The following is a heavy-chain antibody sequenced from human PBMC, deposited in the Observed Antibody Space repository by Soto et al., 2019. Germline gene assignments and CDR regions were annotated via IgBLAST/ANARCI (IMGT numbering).Heavy chain of an antibody. CDR3: TRQSWWVAAPSFDP. CDR1: GFTFSGSA. J-gene: IGHJ5*02. D-gene: IGHD2-8*02. CDR2: IRSKANSYAT. V-gene: IGHV3-73*01. Sequence: GGSLRLSCAASGFTFSGSAMHWVRQASGKGLEWVGRIRSKANSYATAYAASVKGRFTISRDDSKSTAYLQMNSLKTEDTAVYYCTRQSWWVAAPSFDPWSQGTLVTVSS.